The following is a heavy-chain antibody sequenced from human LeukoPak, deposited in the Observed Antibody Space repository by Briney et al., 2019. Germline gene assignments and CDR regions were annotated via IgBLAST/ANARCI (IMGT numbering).Heavy chain of an antibody. V-gene: IGHV4-34*01. CDR3: ARLAVAGTGLFDY. Sequence: SETLSLTCAVYGGSFSGYYWSWIRQPPGKGLEWIGSIYYSGSTYYNPSLKSRVTISVDTSKNQFSLKLSSVTAADTAVYYCARLAVAGTGLFDYWGQGTLVTVSS. CDR2: IYYSGST. J-gene: IGHJ4*02. D-gene: IGHD6-19*01. CDR1: GGSFSGYY.